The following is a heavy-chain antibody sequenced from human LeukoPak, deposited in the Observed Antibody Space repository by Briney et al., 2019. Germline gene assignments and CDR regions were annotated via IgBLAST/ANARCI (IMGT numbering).Heavy chain of an antibody. Sequence: GGSLRLSCAASGFTFSSYAMSWVRQAPGKGLEWVSAISGSGGSTYYADSVKGRFTISRDNSKNTLYLQMNSLRAEDTAVYYCAAHQTLYRGSYYGPIRFDYWGQGTLVTVSS. CDR2: ISGSGGST. CDR1: GFTFSSYA. D-gene: IGHD1-26*01. CDR3: AAHQTLYRGSYYGPIRFDY. J-gene: IGHJ4*02. V-gene: IGHV3-23*01.